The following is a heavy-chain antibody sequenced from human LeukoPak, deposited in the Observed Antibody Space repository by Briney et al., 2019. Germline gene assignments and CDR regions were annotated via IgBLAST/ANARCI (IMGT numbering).Heavy chain of an antibody. CDR2: IRTDGGTK. V-gene: IGHV3-74*01. CDR1: GFNFSSYW. D-gene: IGHD3-16*01. J-gene: IGHJ4*02. Sequence: AGGSLRLSCEGSGFNFSSYWMHWVRQAPGKGLAWVARIRTDGGTKYYADSVKGRFTVSRDNARNTRYLQMDSLRVDDTAVYYCARDWAWGGFDHWGQGTLVTVSS. CDR3: ARDWAWGGFDH.